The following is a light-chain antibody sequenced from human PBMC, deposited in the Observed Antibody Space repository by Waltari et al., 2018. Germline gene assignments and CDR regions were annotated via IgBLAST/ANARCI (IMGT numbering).Light chain of an antibody. CDR2: AAS. J-gene: IGKJ2*01. CDR3: QQTYNMPYT. Sequence: DIQMTQSPSSLSASVGDRVTITCRASQSINSFLNWYQLKPGTAPTRLIYAASSLQSGVPSRFSGSGSGTDFTLTISSLQPEDFATYYCQQTYNMPYTFGQGTKLEIK. CDR1: QSINSF. V-gene: IGKV1-39*01.